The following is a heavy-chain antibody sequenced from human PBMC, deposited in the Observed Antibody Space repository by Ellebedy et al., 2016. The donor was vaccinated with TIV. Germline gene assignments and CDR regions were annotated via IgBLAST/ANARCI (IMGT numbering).Heavy chain of an antibody. CDR3: ARRGSYGDYAVQVNSWLDR. CDR1: GFNFRSYW. Sequence: GESLKISCAASGFNFRSYWMTWVRQAPGKGLEWVAKIRQEGDEIYYVESVKGRFTISSDNAKNSLYLQMDSLRAEDTAVYYCARRGSYGDYAVQVNSWLDRWGQGTLVTVSS. V-gene: IGHV3-7*01. J-gene: IGHJ5*02. D-gene: IGHD4-17*01. CDR2: IRQEGDEI.